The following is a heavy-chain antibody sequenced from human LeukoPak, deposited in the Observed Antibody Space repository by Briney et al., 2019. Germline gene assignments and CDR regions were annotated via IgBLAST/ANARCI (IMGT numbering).Heavy chain of an antibody. J-gene: IGHJ5*02. CDR1: GYIFTNFG. CDR2: IIPILGIA. CDR3: ARVEMYYYDSSGPGGFDP. D-gene: IGHD3-22*01. V-gene: IGHV1-69*04. Sequence: GASVKVSCKAFGYIFTNFGITWVRQAPGQGLEWMGRIIPILGIANYAQKFQGRVTITADKSTSTAYMELSSLRSEDTAVYYCARVEMYYYDSSGPGGFDPWGQGTLVTVSS.